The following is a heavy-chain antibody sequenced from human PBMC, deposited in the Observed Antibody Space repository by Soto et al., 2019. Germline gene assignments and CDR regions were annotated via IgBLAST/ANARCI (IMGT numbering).Heavy chain of an antibody. J-gene: IGHJ6*03. CDR3: ARTIDYGYMDV. Sequence: SETLSLTCIVSGGSLSYRYWSWIRQPPGKELEWIAYIYYSGSTNYSPSLRNRLTVSVDTAKNQFSLKLTSVTAADTATYYCARTIDYGYMDVWGKGTTVTVSS. CDR2: IYYSGST. V-gene: IGHV4-59*11. D-gene: IGHD3-16*01. CDR1: GGSLSYRY.